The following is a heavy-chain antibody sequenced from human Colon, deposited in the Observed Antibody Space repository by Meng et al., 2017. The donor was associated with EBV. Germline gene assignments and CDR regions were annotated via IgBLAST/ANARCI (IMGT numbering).Heavy chain of an antibody. CDR3: ARVSSGWDYFDY. CDR1: GGSVSSGGYY. Sequence: VQRQEPGPGLLMPSQTPSPPCTVAGGSVSSGGYYWTWIRQHPGKGLGWVGHIYYSGTTFYTPSLKRRVITAIDTSKNQFSLNLRSVTAEEAAVYYCARVSSGWDYFDYWGQGTLVTVSS. CDR2: IYYSGTT. J-gene: IGHJ4*02. V-gene: IGHV4-31*03. D-gene: IGHD6-19*01.